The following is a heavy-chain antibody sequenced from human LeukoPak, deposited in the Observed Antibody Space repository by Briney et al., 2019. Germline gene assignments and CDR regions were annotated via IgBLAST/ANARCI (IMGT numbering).Heavy chain of an antibody. V-gene: IGHV3-15*01. CDR2: IKRKTDAGTT. CDR3: TASLDYGEYYFDN. Sequence: GGSLRLSCAASGFTFTDVWMTWVRQAPGKGLEWVGRIKRKTDAGTTDYAAPVKGRFTISRDDSQNTLYLQLNSLKTVDTGVYYCTASLDYGEYYFDNWGQGTLVTVSS. J-gene: IGHJ4*02. D-gene: IGHD4-17*01. CDR1: GFTFTDVW.